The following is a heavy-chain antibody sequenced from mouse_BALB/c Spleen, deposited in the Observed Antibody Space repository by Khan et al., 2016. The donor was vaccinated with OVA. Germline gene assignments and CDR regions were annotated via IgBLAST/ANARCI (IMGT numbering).Heavy chain of an antibody. CDR2: ISSGGSYT. D-gene: IGHD2-3*01. CDR3: ARTPGYYTSGYFDY. Sequence: EVELVESGGGFVKPGGSLKLSCAASGFTFSNYGLSWVRQTPEKRLEWVATISSGGSYTYYPDSVKGRFTISRDNAENPLYLQMSRLRSEDTAMYFCARTPGYYTSGYFDYWGQGTTLTVSS. CDR1: GFTFSNYG. V-gene: IGHV5-9-3*01. J-gene: IGHJ2*01.